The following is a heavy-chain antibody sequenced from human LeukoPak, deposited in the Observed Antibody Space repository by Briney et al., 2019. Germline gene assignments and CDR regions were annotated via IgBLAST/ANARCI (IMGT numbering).Heavy chain of an antibody. CDR1: EFTFSSYA. Sequence: GGSLRLSCAASEFTFSSYAMSWVRQAPGKGLEWVSTIAGSGGNTYDADSVKGRFIISRDNSKNALFLQMDSLRAEDTAIYYCAKSERATYGSGNYAFDIWGQGTLVTVSS. CDR3: AKSERATYGSGNYAFDI. D-gene: IGHD3-10*01. J-gene: IGHJ3*02. CDR2: IAGSGGNT. V-gene: IGHV3-23*01.